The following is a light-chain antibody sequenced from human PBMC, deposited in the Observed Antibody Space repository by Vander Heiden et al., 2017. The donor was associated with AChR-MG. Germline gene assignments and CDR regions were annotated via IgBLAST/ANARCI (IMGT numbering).Light chain of an antibody. CDR1: QRVSSSD. J-gene: IGKJ4*01. V-gene: IGKV3-20*01. CDR3: QQYGSSPT. CDR2: GAF. Sequence: ELVLTQSPGTLSLSPGERATLSCRASQRVSSSDLAWYQFKPGQAPRFLIYGAFSRATGIPDRFSGSGSGTDFTLTISRLEPEDFAVYYCQQYGSSPTFGGGTKVE.